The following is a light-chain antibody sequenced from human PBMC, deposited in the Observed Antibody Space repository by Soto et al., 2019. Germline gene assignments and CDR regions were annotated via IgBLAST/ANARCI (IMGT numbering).Light chain of an antibody. V-gene: IGKV3-20*01. CDR1: QSVSSSY. CDR2: GAS. Sequence: EIVLTQSPGTLSLSPGERATLSCRASQSVSSSYLAWYQQKPGQAPRLLIYGASSRATGAPDRFSASGSGTDFTLTISRLEPEDFAVYYCQQYGRSPFTFGPGTKVDIK. CDR3: QQYGRSPFT. J-gene: IGKJ3*01.